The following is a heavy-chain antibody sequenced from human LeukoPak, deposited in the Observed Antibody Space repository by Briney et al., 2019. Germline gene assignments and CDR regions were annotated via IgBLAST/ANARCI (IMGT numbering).Heavy chain of an antibody. CDR3: ATAKYSSGWYGAFDI. J-gene: IGHJ3*02. Sequence: GASVKVSCKVSGYTLTELFMHWVRQAPGKGLEWLGGFDPEDGETIYAQKMQGRVTMTEDTSTDTAYMELSSLRSEDTAVYYCATAKYSSGWYGAFDIWGQGTMVTVSP. V-gene: IGHV1-24*01. CDR1: GYTLTELF. D-gene: IGHD6-19*01. CDR2: FDPEDGET.